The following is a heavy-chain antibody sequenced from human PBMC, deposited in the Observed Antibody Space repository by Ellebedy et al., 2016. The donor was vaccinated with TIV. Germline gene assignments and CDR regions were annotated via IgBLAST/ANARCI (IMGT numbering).Heavy chain of an antibody. V-gene: IGHV3-30*03. CDR1: GFTFSSYG. J-gene: IGHJ3*02. D-gene: IGHD7-27*01. Sequence: GESLKISCAASGFTFSSYGMHWVRQAPGKGLEWVAFISYDGNDKYYADSVKGRFSISRDNSENTLYVQMNTLRAEDTAVYYCARDMAWGNERVNDALDIWGQGTMVTVSA. CDR3: ARDMAWGNERVNDALDI. CDR2: ISYDGNDK.